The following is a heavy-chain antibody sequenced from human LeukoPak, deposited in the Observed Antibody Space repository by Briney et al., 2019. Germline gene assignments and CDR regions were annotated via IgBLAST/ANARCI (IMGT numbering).Heavy chain of an antibody. CDR3: ARGHDYGDYVVAPSFDY. V-gene: IGHV4-39*07. CDR1: GGSISSSSYY. CDR2: IYYSGST. D-gene: IGHD4-17*01. Sequence: PSETLSLTCTVSGGSISSSSYYWGWIRQPPGKGLEWIGSIYYSGSTYYNPSLKSRVTISVDTSKNQFSLKLSSVTAADTAVYYCARGHDYGDYVVAPSFDYWGQGTLVTVSS. J-gene: IGHJ4*02.